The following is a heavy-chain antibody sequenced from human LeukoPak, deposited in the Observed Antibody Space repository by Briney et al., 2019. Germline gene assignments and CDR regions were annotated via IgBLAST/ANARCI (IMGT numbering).Heavy chain of an antibody. Sequence: GGSLRLSCAASGFTFSTFAMSWVRQAPGKGLEWVSGISGGGGTTYYADSVKGRFTISRDNSKNTLYLQMNSLRAEDTAVYYCAKDRSFSSSPAYFQHWGQGTLVIVSS. CDR2: ISGGGGTT. CDR1: GFTFSTFA. CDR3: AKDRSFSSSPAYFQH. D-gene: IGHD6-13*01. J-gene: IGHJ1*01. V-gene: IGHV3-23*01.